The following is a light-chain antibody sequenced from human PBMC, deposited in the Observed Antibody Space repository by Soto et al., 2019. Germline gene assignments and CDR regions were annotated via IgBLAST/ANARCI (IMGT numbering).Light chain of an antibody. CDR1: QSISSR. J-gene: IGKJ4*01. CDR3: QQYNSYRLT. V-gene: IGKV1-5*03. CDR2: KAS. Sequence: DIQMTQSPSTLSASVGDRVTITCRASQSISSRLAWYQQKPGKAPKLLIYKASSLESGVPSRFSGSGSGTEFTLTISSLQPDDFATYYCQQYNSYRLTFGGGTKVQIK.